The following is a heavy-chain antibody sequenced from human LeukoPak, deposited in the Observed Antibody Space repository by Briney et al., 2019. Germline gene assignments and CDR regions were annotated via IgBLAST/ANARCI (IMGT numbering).Heavy chain of an antibody. CDR2: IYTSGST. Sequence: PSETLSLTCTVSGGSISSGSYYWSWIRQPAGKGLEWIGRIYTSGSTNYNPSLKSRVTISVDTSKNQFSLKLSSVTAADTAVYYCASLYYDFWSGYYYMDVWGKGTTVTVSS. V-gene: IGHV4-61*02. CDR1: GGSISSGSYY. CDR3: ASLYYDFWSGYYYMDV. J-gene: IGHJ6*03. D-gene: IGHD3-3*01.